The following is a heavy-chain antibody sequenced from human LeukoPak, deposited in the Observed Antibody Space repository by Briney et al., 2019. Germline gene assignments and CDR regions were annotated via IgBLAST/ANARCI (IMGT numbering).Heavy chain of an antibody. J-gene: IGHJ5*02. D-gene: IGHD5-24*01. CDR2: IIPIFGTA. Sequence: SVKVSCKASGYTFTSYGISWVRQAPGQGLEWMGGIIPIFGTANYAQKFQGRVTITADESTSTAYMELSSLRSEDTAVYYCARGGDGYTWYNWFDPWGQGTLVTVSS. CDR1: GYTFTSYG. V-gene: IGHV1-69*13. CDR3: ARGGDGYTWYNWFDP.